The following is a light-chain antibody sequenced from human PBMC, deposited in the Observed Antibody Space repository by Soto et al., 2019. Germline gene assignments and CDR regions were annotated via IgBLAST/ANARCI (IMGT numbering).Light chain of an antibody. CDR2: LGS. Sequence: DIVMTQSPLSLPVTPGEPASISCRSSQSLLHSNGYNYLDWYLQKPGQSPQLLIYLGSYRASGVPDRFSGSGSGTDFTLKISRVEAEDAGIYYCMQAIQRGTFGQGTRLEIK. CDR3: MQAIQRGT. V-gene: IGKV2-28*01. CDR1: QSLLHSNGYNY. J-gene: IGKJ5*01.